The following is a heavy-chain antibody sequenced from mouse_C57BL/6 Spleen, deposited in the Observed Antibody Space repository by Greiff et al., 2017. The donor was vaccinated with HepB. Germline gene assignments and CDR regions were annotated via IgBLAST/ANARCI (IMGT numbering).Heavy chain of an antibody. CDR1: GYTFTSYW. CDR3: ARSVNYGNYDYAMDY. CDR2: IDPSDSYT. D-gene: IGHD2-1*01. Sequence: VKLMESGAELVMPGASVKLSCKASGYTFTSYWMHWVKQRPGQGLEWIGEIDPSDSYTNYNQKFKGKSTLTVDKSSSTAYMQLSSLTSEDSAVYYCARSVNYGNYDYAMDYWGQGTSVTVSS. J-gene: IGHJ4*01. V-gene: IGHV1-69*01.